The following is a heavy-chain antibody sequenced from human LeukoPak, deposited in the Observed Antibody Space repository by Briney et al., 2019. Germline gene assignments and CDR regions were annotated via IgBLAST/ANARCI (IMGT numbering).Heavy chain of an antibody. CDR1: GFTFISYG. CDR3: ARELPREVTLDY. J-gene: IGHJ4*01. Sequence: GGSLRLSCAASGFTFISYGMQWVRQAPGKGLVWVSRINNGGSDMSYADSVKGRFTISRDNAKNTLYLQMKSLRAEDTAVYYCARELPREVTLDYWGQGTPFTVSS. V-gene: IGHV3-74*01. CDR2: INNGGSDM. D-gene: IGHD2-21*02.